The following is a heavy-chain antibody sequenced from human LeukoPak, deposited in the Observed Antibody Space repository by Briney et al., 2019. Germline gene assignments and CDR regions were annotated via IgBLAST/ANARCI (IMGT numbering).Heavy chain of an antibody. CDR3: ARESRGGSYYFDY. CDR2: IYYSGST. D-gene: IGHD1-26*01. J-gene: IGHJ4*02. CDR1: GGSVGSGSYY. V-gene: IGHV4-61*01. Sequence: SETLSLTCTVSGGSVGSGSYYWSWIRQPPGKGLEWIGYIYYSGSTNYNPSLKSRVTISVDTSKNQFSLKLSSVTAADTAVYYCARESRGGSYYFDYWGQGTLVTVSS.